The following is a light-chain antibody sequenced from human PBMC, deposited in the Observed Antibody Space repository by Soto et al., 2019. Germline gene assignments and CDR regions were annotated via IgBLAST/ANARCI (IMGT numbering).Light chain of an antibody. Sequence: SYELTQPPSVSVAPGQTARITCAGSDIGSYGVHWYQQKPGQAPVLVVSDDRDRPSGIPERFSGSNSGNTATLTISRVEAGDEADYFCQVWNSGNDGVFGGGTKVTVL. CDR1: DIGSYG. CDR2: DDR. CDR3: QVWNSGNDGV. V-gene: IGLV3-21*02. J-gene: IGLJ2*01.